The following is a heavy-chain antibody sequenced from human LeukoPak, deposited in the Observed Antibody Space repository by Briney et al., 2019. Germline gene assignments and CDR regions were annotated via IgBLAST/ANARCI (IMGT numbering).Heavy chain of an antibody. J-gene: IGHJ3*02. V-gene: IGHV3-30*18. D-gene: IGHD2-15*01. CDR1: GFTFSSYG. Sequence: GGSLRLSCAASGFTFSSYGMHWVRQAPGKGLDPVAVISYDVSNKYYADSVKGRFTISRDNSKNTLYLQMNSLRAEDTAVYYCAKRYCSGGSCSSLGAFDIWGQGTMVTVSS. CDR2: ISYDVSNK. CDR3: AKRYCSGGSCSSLGAFDI.